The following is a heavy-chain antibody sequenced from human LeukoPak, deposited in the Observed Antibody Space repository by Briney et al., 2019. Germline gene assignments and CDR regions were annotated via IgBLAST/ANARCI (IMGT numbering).Heavy chain of an antibody. Sequence: GGSLRLSCAASGFTFSNYWMHWVRQAPGKGLVWVSRIRSDGGYTSYADSVKGRLTISRDNARNTLYLQMNNLRAEDTAVYYCARGEGSYSDYWGQGTLVTVSS. CDR3: ARGEGSYSDY. V-gene: IGHV3-74*01. CDR2: IRSDGGYT. D-gene: IGHD1-26*01. CDR1: GFTFSNYW. J-gene: IGHJ4*02.